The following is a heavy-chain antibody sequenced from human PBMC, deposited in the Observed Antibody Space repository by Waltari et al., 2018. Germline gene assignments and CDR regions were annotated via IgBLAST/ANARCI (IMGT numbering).Heavy chain of an antibody. V-gene: IGHV4-38-2*01. D-gene: IGHD6-19*01. Sequence: QVQLQESGPGLVKPSETLSPTCAVSGYSISSGYYWGLIRQPPGKGLEWIGSIYHSGSTYYNPSLKSRVTISVDTSKNQFSLKLSSVTAADTAVYYCARLIYSSGDYWGQGTLVTVSS. CDR2: IYHSGST. CDR3: ARLIYSSGDY. CDR1: GYSISSGYY. J-gene: IGHJ4*02.